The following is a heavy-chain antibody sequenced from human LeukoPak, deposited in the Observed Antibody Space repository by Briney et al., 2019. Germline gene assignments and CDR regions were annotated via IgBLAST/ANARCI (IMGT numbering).Heavy chain of an antibody. V-gene: IGHV3-33*01. J-gene: IGHJ4*02. CDR1: GFTFSSYG. Sequence: GGSLRLSCAASGFTFSSYGMHWVRQAPGKGLEWVTVIWYDGSNKYYADSVKGRFTISRDNSKNTLYLQMNSLRAEDTAVYYCARGRGVLVPADYWGQGTLVTVSS. D-gene: IGHD6-13*01. CDR3: ARGRGVLVPADY. CDR2: IWYDGSNK.